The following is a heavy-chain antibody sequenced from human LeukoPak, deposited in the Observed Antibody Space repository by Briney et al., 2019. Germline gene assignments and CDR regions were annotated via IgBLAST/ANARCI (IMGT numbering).Heavy chain of an antibody. CDR2: ISGSGGST. D-gene: IGHD1-26*01. CDR3: ARAQGKSYYSAFDI. CDR1: GFTFSSYA. V-gene: IGHV3-23*01. Sequence: GGSLRLSCAASGFTFSSYAMSWVRQAPGKGLEWVSAISGSGGSTYYADSVKGRFTISRDNAKNSLYLQMNSLRAEDTAVYYCARAQGKSYYSAFDIWGQGTMVTVSS. J-gene: IGHJ3*02.